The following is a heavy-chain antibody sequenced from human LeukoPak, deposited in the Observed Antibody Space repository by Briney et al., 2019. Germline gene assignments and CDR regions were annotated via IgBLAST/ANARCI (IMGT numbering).Heavy chain of an antibody. CDR3: ARHSSLQGYYFDY. Sequence: PSETLSLTCTVSGDSISSYYWSWIRQPPGKGLEWIGYAHYSGSTNYHPSLKSRVTISVDTSKNQFSLKLSSVTAADTAVYYCARHSSLQGYYFDYWGQGTLVTVSS. V-gene: IGHV4-59*08. CDR2: AHYSGST. D-gene: IGHD6-6*01. CDR1: GDSISSYY. J-gene: IGHJ4*02.